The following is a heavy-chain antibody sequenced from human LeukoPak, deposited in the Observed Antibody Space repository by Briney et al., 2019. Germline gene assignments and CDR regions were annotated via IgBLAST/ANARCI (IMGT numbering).Heavy chain of an antibody. V-gene: IGHV3-43*02. Sequence: GGSLRLSSVASGFIFNDYAMYWVRQLPGKGLEWVSLISGDGDSTYYEDSVKGRFSMSRDNRRNSVYLQMNSLRIGDTALYYCAKDSLEAAGNFDYWGQGTLVTVSS. D-gene: IGHD1-14*01. CDR2: ISGDGDST. J-gene: IGHJ4*02. CDR1: GFIFNDYA. CDR3: AKDSLEAAGNFDY.